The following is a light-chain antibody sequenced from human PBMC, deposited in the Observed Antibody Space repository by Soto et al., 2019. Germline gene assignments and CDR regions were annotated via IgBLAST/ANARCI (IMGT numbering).Light chain of an antibody. Sequence: QSVLTQPPSASGTPGQRVTISCSGSDSNIGASTVNWYQQFPGTAPRLLIYSNHQRPSGVPDRFSGSKSGASASLAISRLQSEDEADYYCGAWVDSLNGPLFGGGTKVTVL. J-gene: IGLJ3*02. V-gene: IGLV1-44*01. CDR2: SNH. CDR1: DSNIGAST. CDR3: GAWVDSLNGPL.